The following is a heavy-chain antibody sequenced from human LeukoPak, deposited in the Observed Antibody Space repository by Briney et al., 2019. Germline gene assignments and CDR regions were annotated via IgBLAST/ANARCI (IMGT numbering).Heavy chain of an antibody. V-gene: IGHV1-2*02. CDR3: ARDPLVGATNYYYGMDV. Sequence: ASVKVSCKASGYTFTGYYMHWVRQAPGQGLEWMGWINPNSGGTNYAQKFQGRVTMTRDTSTSTVYMELSSLRSEDTAVYYCARDPLVGATNYYYGMDVWGQGTTVTVSS. D-gene: IGHD1-26*01. J-gene: IGHJ6*02. CDR1: GYTFTGYY. CDR2: INPNSGGT.